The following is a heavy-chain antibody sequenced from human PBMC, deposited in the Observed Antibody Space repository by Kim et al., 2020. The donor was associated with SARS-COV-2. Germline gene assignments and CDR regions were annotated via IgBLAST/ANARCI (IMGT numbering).Heavy chain of an antibody. D-gene: IGHD2-15*01. CDR2: IYYSGST. V-gene: IGHV4-39*07. J-gene: IGHJ4*02. CDR1: GGSISSSSYY. CDR3: AREGCSGGSCYY. Sequence: SETLSLTCTVSGGSISSSSYYWGWIRQPPGKGLEWIGSIYYSGSTYYNPSLKSRVTISVDTSKNQFSLKLSSVTAADTAVYYCAREGCSGGSCYYWGQGT.